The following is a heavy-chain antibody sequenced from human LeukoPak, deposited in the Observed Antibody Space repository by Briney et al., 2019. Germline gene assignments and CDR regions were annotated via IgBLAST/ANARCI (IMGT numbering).Heavy chain of an antibody. J-gene: IGHJ4*02. Sequence: PGGSLRLSCAASGVTVSSNYMSWARQAPGKGLEWVSVISVGGSIHYADSVKGRFTISRDNSKNTLYLQMNSLRAEDTAVYFCARDRYGGSYFDYWGQGILVTVSS. CDR2: ISVGGSI. CDR1: GVTVSSNY. D-gene: IGHD4-23*01. V-gene: IGHV3-53*01. CDR3: ARDRYGGSYFDY.